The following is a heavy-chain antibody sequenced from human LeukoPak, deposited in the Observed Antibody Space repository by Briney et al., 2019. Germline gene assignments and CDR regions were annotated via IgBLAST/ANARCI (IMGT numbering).Heavy chain of an antibody. Sequence: GRSLRLSCAASGFTFSSYGMHWVRQAPGKGLEWVAVIWYDGSNKYYADSVKGRFTISRDNSKNTLYLQMNSLRAEDTAVYYCAREGRRESSAFDIWGQGTMVTVSS. CDR1: GFTFSSYG. V-gene: IGHV3-33*01. CDR2: IWYDGSNK. CDR3: AREGRRESSAFDI. J-gene: IGHJ3*02. D-gene: IGHD3-10*01.